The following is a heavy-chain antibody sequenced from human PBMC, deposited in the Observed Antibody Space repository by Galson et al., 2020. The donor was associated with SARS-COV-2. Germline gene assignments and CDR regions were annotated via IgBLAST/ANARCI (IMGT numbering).Heavy chain of an antibody. Sequence: ASVTVSCKASGYTFNTYGFTWVRQAPGQGLEWMGWINPDNGNKVYAQKLQGRVTMTTDTSTSTAYMELRSLRSGDTAVYYWAGDHQIVQGVVGYWGQGTLVTVSS. V-gene: IGHV1-18*04. D-gene: IGHD3-10*02. CDR1: GYTFNTYG. J-gene: IGHJ4*02. CDR3: AGDHQIVQGVVGY. CDR2: INPDNGNK.